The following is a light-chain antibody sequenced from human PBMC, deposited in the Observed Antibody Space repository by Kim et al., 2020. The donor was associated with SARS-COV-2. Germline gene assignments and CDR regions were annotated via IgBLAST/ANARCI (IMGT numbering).Light chain of an antibody. Sequence: ASVGDRVTITCRASPKSGSWLAWYQQRPGKAPTRRVSDASTLKSGVPSRFSGSGSGTEFTLTISSLQPDDFATYFCQHYDSYSWTFGQGTKVDIK. CDR1: PKSGSW. CDR3: QHYDSYSWT. CDR2: DAS. V-gene: IGKV1-5*01. J-gene: IGKJ1*01.